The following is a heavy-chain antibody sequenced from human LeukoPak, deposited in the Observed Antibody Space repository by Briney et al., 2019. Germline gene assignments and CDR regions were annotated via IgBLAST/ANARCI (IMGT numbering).Heavy chain of an antibody. CDR2: IRYDGSNK. CDR3: AKDFLVTTSLYYFDY. V-gene: IGHV3-30*02. J-gene: IGHJ4*02. Sequence: GGSLRLSCAASGFTFSSYGMHWDRQAPGKGLEWVAFIRYDGSNKYYADSVKGRFTISRDNSKNTLYLQMNSLRAEDTAVYYFAKDFLVTTSLYYFDYWGQGTLVTVSS. D-gene: IGHD4-17*01. CDR1: GFTFSSYG.